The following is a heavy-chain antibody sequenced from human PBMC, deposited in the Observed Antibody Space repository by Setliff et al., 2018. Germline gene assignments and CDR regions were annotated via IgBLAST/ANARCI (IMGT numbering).Heavy chain of an antibody. V-gene: IGHV4-59*01. CDR1: GGSFTTYY. D-gene: IGHD2-21*02. J-gene: IGHJ6*03. Sequence: PSETLSLTCTVSGGSFTTYYWSWIRQSPGKGLEWIGYIYYSGSTNYNPSLKSRVSISVDTSKNQFSLRLTSVTAADTAVYYCAREEVIVMTVNNYYYYMDVWGKGTTVTVSS. CDR3: AREEVIVMTVNNYYYYMDV. CDR2: IYYSGST.